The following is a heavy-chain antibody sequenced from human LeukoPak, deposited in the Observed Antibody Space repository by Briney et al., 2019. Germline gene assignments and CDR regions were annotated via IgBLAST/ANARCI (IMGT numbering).Heavy chain of an antibody. CDR2: ISWNSGSI. CDR3: AKDSSLYYSSGCFDY. CDR1: RFTFDDYA. V-gene: IGHV3-9*01. Sequence: GGSLRLSCAASRFTFDDYAMHWVRQAPGKGLEWVSGISWNSGSIGYADSVKGRFTISRDNAKNSLYLQMNSLRAEDTALYYCAKDSSLYYSSGCFDYWGQGTLVTVSS. D-gene: IGHD6-19*01. J-gene: IGHJ4*02.